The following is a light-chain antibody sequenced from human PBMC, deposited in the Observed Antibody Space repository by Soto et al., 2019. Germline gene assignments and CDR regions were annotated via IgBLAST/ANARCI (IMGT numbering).Light chain of an antibody. J-gene: IGKJ5*01. CDR3: QQSYSTPIT. Sequence: DIQMTQSPSSLAASVGDRVTITCRASQSISSYLNWYQQKPGKAPKLLIYAASSLQSGVPSRFSGSGSGTDFTLTISSLQPEDFATYYCQQSYSTPITFGQGTRLDNK. CDR1: QSISSY. V-gene: IGKV1-39*01. CDR2: AAS.